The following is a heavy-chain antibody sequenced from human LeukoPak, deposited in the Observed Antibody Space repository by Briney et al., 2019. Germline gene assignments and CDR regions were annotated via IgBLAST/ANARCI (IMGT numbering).Heavy chain of an antibody. Sequence: GGSLRLSCAASGFTVSSNYMSWVRQAPGKGLEWVSVIYSGGSTYYADSVKGRFTISRDNSKNTLYLQMNSLRAEDTAVYYCARDRGSSGWYGYYYYYGMDVWGQGTTVTVS. J-gene: IGHJ6*02. D-gene: IGHD6-19*01. CDR2: IYSGGST. CDR1: GFTVSSNY. CDR3: ARDRGSSGWYGYYYYYGMDV. V-gene: IGHV3-53*01.